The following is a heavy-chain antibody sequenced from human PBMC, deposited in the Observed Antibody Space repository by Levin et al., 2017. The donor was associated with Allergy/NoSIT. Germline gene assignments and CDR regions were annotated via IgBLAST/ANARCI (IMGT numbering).Heavy chain of an antibody. J-gene: IGHJ4*02. Sequence: GASVKVSCKASGYTFTSHYIHWVRQAPGQGLEWMGIINPSGGSTNYAQKFQGRVTMTRDTSTSTVYMELSSLRSEDTAVYYCATRFNSGNSYDYWGQGTLVTVSS. CDR1: GYTFTSHY. V-gene: IGHV1-46*01. CDR3: ATRFNSGNSYDY. CDR2: INPSGGST. D-gene: IGHD1-26*01.